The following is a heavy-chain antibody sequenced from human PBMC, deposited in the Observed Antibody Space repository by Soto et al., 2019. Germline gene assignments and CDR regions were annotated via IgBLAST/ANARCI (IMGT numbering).Heavy chain of an antibody. CDR3: ARRGSGHTFDY. J-gene: IGHJ4*01. CDR2: LYEGETT. V-gene: IGHV4-39*01. CDR1: VASGSRTGFH. Sequence: SETLSVAGAVSVASGSRTGFHWGWIRQPPGQGLEWIGSLYEGETTFYNSSLKSRVTISADTSKNHFSLKLSSVTAADTAVYYCARRGSGHTFDYWGHGTLVTVSS. D-gene: IGHD3-10*01.